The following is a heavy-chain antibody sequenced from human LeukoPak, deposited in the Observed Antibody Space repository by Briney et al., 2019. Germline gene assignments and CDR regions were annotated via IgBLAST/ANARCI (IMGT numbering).Heavy chain of an antibody. V-gene: IGHV4-39*07. D-gene: IGHD6-19*01. CDR3: ARGSYSSGWYSDY. CDR1: GGSISSSSYY. J-gene: IGHJ4*02. Sequence: SETLSLTCTVSGGSISSSSYYWGWIRQPPGKGLEWIGEINHSGSTNYNPSLKSRVTISVDTSKNQFSLKLSSVTAADTAVYYCARGSYSSGWYSDYWGQGTLVTVSS. CDR2: INHSGST.